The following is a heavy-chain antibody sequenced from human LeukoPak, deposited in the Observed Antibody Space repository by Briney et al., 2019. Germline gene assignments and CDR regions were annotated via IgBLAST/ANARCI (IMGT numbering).Heavy chain of an antibody. D-gene: IGHD6-13*01. V-gene: IGHV4-59*01. Sequence: MSSETLSLTCTVYGGSFTAFYWSWIRQPPGKGLEWIGYIYYSGSTNYNPSLKSRVTISVDTSKNQFSLKLSSVTAEDTAVYYCARGEYSSSWYSSDWFDPWGQGTLVTVSS. CDR2: IYYSGST. J-gene: IGHJ5*02. CDR1: GGSFTAFY. CDR3: ARGEYSSSWYSSDWFDP.